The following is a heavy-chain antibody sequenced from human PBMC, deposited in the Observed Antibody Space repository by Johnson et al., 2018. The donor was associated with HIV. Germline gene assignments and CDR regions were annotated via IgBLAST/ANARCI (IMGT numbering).Heavy chain of an antibody. CDR3: ARELEGDYAFDI. V-gene: IGHV3-30*07. CDR2: ISYDGSNK. D-gene: IGHD3-10*01. CDR1: GFTFRNFA. Sequence: QMQLVESGGGVVQPGRSLRLSCAASGFTFRNFAMHWVRQAPGKGLEWLAVISYDGSNKYYADSVRGRFTISRDNSKNTLYLQMNSLRAGETAVYYCARELEGDYAFDIWGQGTMVTVSS. J-gene: IGHJ3*02.